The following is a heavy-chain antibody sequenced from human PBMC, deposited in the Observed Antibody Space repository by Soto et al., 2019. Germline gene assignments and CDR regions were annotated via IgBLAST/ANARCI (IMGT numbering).Heavy chain of an antibody. CDR2: ISFSGNTI. CDR1: GFTFAYYG. J-gene: IGHJ4*02. CDR3: ARRLDPLQYSDY. D-gene: IGHD5-18*01. Sequence: GGSLRLSCAASGFTFAYYGMNWVRQAPGKRLEWVSFISFSGNTIYYAYSVRGRFTISRDNAKSTLFLQTNSLRDDDTDTYYCARRLDPLQYSDYWGRGTLVTVSS. V-gene: IGHV3-48*02.